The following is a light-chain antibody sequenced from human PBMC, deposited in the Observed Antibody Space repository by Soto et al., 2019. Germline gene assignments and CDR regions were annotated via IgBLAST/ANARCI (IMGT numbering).Light chain of an antibody. CDR1: QGISNY. V-gene: IGKV1-27*01. CDR2: AAS. Sequence: DIEMTQSTSSLSASLGDRVTITCRASQGISNYLAWYQQKPGKVPKLLIYAASTLQSGVPSRFSGTGSGTDFTLTISSLQPEDVATYYCQKYNSAALTFGGGTKVDIK. CDR3: QKYNSAALT. J-gene: IGKJ4*01.